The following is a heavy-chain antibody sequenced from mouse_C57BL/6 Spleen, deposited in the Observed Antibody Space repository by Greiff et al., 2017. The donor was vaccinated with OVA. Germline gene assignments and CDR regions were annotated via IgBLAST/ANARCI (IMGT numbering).Heavy chain of an antibody. CDR2: IDPSDSYT. V-gene: IGHV1-59*01. Sequence: QVQLQQPGAELVRPGTSVKLSCKASGYTFTSYWMHWVKQRPGQGLEWIGVIDPSDSYTNYTQKFKGKATLTVDTSSNTAYRQLSSLTSEDSAVDYCARAPLISLMTTVVATDDYWGQGTTLTVSS. CDR1: GYTFTSYW. D-gene: IGHD1-1*01. CDR3: ARAPLISLMTTVVATDDY. J-gene: IGHJ2*01.